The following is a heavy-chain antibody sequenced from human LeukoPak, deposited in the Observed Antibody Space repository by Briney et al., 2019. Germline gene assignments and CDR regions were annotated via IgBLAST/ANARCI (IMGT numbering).Heavy chain of an antibody. CDR2: ISGSGGST. V-gene: IGHV3-23*01. J-gene: IGHJ4*02. CDR3: AKARGTAHYFDY. CDR1: AFTFSSYA. Sequence: PGRSLRLSCPASAFTFSSYAMSWVRQAPGEGLEWVSAISGSGGSTYYADSVKGRFTISRDNSKNTLYLKMISLRAEDTAVYYCAKARGTAHYFDYWGQGTLVTVSS.